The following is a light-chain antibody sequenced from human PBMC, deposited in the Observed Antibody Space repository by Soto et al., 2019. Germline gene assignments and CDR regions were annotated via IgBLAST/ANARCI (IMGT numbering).Light chain of an antibody. V-gene: IGKV3-20*01. CDR3: HQCDSSPWT. CDR1: QSVSSY. Sequence: EIVLTQSPATLSLSPGERATLSCRASQSVSSYLAWYQQKPGQAPRLLIYGASNRATDIPDRFSGRGSGTDFTLTISRLEPEDFAVFYCHQCDSSPWTFGQGTKVHIK. CDR2: GAS. J-gene: IGKJ1*01.